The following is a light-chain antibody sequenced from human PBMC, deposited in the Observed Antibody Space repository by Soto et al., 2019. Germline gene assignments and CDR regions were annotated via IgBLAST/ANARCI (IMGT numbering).Light chain of an antibody. J-gene: IGLJ3*02. CDR1: SSDDGGYNY. CDR3: SSFTGSNNLWV. Sequence: QSALTQPPSASGSPGQSVTISCTETSSDDGGYNYVSWYQQHPGKAPKLMISEVTKRPSGVPDRFSGSKSGNTASLTVSGLQAEDVADYYCSSFTGSNNLWVFGGGTKLTVL. V-gene: IGLV2-8*01. CDR2: EVT.